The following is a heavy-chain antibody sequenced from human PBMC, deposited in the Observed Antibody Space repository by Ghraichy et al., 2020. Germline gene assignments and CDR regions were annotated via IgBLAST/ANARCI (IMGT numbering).Heavy chain of an antibody. CDR2: IYTSGST. D-gene: IGHD5-18*01. CDR3: ARQHRGYSYLDY. V-gene: IGHV4-4*09. J-gene: IGHJ4*02. Sequence: SQTLPLTCTVSGGSISSYYWSWIRQPPGKGLEWIGYIYTSGSTNYNPSLKSRVTISVDTSKNQFSLKLSSVTAADTAVYYCARQHRGYSYLDYWGQGTLVTVSS. CDR1: GGSISSYY.